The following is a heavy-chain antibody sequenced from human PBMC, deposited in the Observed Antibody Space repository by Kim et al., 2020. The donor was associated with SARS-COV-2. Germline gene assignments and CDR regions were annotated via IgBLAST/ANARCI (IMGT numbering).Heavy chain of an antibody. V-gene: IGHV4-59*01. CDR1: GGPISNFH. J-gene: IGHJ4*02. Sequence: SETLSLTCTVSGGPISNFHWHWIRQPPGRGLEWIGSISYSGNTHSSPSLKSRVTISVDTSKNQFSLKLTSLTAADTAVYYCARDRGSDYVPFDYWGQGTLVTVSS. D-gene: IGHD3-10*02. CDR2: ISYSGNT. CDR3: ARDRGSDYVPFDY.